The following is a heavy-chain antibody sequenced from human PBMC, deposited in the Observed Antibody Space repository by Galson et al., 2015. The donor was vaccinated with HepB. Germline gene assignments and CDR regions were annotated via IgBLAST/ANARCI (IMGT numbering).Heavy chain of an antibody. V-gene: IGHV5-51*01. CDR3: ARHWPPYSGYDQFDY. Sequence: QSGAEVTKPGESLKISRKGSGYSFTSYWIGWVRQMPGKGLEWMGIIYPGDSDTRYSPSFQGQVTISADKSISTAYLQWSSLKASDTAMYYCARHWPPYSGYDQFDYWGQGTLVTVSS. CDR2: IYPGDSDT. D-gene: IGHD5-12*01. CDR1: GYSFTSYW. J-gene: IGHJ4*02.